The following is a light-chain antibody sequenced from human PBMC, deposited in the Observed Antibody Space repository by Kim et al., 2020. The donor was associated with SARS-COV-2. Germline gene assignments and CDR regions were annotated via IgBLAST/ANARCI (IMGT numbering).Light chain of an antibody. Sequence: APGERATPSCRASQSVSSYLPWYQQKPGHAPRLLIYDASRRVAGIPARFSASGSGTDFTLTISSLEPEDIAGYYCQHRRDWPRLTFGGGTKVDIK. CDR2: DAS. V-gene: IGKV3-11*01. CDR1: QSVSSY. J-gene: IGKJ4*01. CDR3: QHRRDWPRLT.